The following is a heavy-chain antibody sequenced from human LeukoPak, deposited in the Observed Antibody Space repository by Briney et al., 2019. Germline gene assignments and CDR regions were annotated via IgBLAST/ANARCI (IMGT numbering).Heavy chain of an antibody. CDR1: GFALTDYA. CDR2: ISAYNGNT. CDR3: ARTTDYYYESSGYYEY. J-gene: IGHJ4*02. V-gene: IGHV1-18*01. Sequence: GASVKVSCKASGFALTDYAINWVRQAPGQGLEWLGWISAYNGNTKYTQKLQGRVTMTTDTYMELRSLRSDDTAVYYCARTTDYYYESSGYYEYWGQGTLVTVSS. D-gene: IGHD3-22*01.